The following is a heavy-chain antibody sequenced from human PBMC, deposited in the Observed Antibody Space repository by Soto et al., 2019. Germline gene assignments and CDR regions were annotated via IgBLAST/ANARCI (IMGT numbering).Heavy chain of an antibody. CDR3: ARHPGIAAHFDF. CDR1: GGSISISSHY. D-gene: IGHD6-13*01. V-gene: IGHV4-39*01. CDR2: IYYRGSA. Sequence: PSETLSLTCSVSGGSISISSHYWGWIRQSPGKGLDWIGSIYYRGSAYYNPSLKSRVTISVDTSKNQFSLKLRSVTAADTSVYYCARHPGIAAHFDFWGQGTLVTVSS. J-gene: IGHJ4*02.